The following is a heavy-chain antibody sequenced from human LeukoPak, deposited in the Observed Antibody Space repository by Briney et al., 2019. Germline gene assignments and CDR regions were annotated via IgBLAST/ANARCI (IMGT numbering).Heavy chain of an antibody. CDR3: ARTACSGGSCYPDDAFDI. CDR1: GGSFSGYY. D-gene: IGHD2-15*01. Sequence: SETLSLTCAVYGGSFSGYYWSWIRQPPGKGLEWIGEINHSGSTNYNPSLKSRVTISVDTSKNQFSLKLSSVTVADTAVYYCARTACSGGSCYPDDAFDIWGQGTMVTVSS. V-gene: IGHV4-34*01. J-gene: IGHJ3*02. CDR2: INHSGST.